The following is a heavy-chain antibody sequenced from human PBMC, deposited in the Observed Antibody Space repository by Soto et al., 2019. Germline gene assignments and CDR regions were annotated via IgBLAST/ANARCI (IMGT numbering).Heavy chain of an antibody. Sequence: QLQLQESGPGLVKPSETLSLTCTVSGGSISSSPYYWGWIRQPPGKGLEWIGNIYYNGNTFYNPSLKSRVTLSVNTSKNQFSLKLRSGTAGDTAVYYCARHGPLSNNWNQLDYWGQGTLVTVSS. J-gene: IGHJ4*02. V-gene: IGHV4-39*01. CDR1: GGSISSSPYY. CDR3: ARHGPLSNNWNQLDY. D-gene: IGHD1-1*01. CDR2: IYYNGNT.